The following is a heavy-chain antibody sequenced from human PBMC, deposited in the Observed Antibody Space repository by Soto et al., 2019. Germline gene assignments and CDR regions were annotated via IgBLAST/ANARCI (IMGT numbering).Heavy chain of an antibody. CDR1: GYTFTSYG. Sequence: GASVKVSCKASGYTFTSYGISWVRQAPGQGLEWMGWISAYNGNTDYAQKLQGRVTMTTDTSTSTAYMELRSLRYDDTAVYYCARGPVCHYYDSSGYWANDAFDIWGQGTMVTVSS. D-gene: IGHD3-22*01. CDR3: ARGPVCHYYDSSGYWANDAFDI. CDR2: ISAYNGNT. J-gene: IGHJ3*02. V-gene: IGHV1-18*01.